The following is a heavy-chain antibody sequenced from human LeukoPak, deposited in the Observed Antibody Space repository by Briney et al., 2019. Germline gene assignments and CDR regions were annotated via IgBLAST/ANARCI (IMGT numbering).Heavy chain of an antibody. CDR3: ARVKRLWQQLFDY. CDR1: GFTFSNAW. CDR2: INWNGGST. J-gene: IGHJ4*02. V-gene: IGHV3-20*04. D-gene: IGHD6-13*01. Sequence: GGSLRLSCEGSGFTFSNAWMTWVRQAPGKGLEWVSGINWNGGSTGYADSVKGRFTISRDNAKNSLYLQMNSLRAEDTALYYCARVKRLWQQLFDYWGQGTLVTASS.